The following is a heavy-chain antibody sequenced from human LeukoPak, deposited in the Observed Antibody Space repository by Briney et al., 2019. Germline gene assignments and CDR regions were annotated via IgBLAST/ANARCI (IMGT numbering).Heavy chain of an antibody. Sequence: SVKFSCKASGGTFSSYDISWVRQAPGQGLERMGGIIPIFGTANYAQKFQGRVTITTDESTSTAYMELSSLRSEDTAVYYCARDGPNLSSRWFNPWGQGTLVTVSS. V-gene: IGHV1-69*05. J-gene: IGHJ5*02. CDR1: GGTFSSYD. CDR3: ARDGPNLSSRWFNP. D-gene: IGHD3-16*02. CDR2: IIPIFGTA.